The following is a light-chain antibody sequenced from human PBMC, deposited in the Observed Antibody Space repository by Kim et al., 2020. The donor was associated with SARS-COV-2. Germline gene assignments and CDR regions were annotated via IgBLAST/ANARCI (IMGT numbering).Light chain of an antibody. J-gene: IGKJ2*01. CDR2: KAS. CDR1: QSISTS. CDR3: NQYYRYTT. V-gene: IGKV1-5*03. Sequence: DIQMTQSPSTLSASVGDRITITCRASQSISTSLAWFQQKSGKPPKLLIYKASSLESGVPARFSGSGSGTEFTLTISSLQPDDFATYYYNQYYRYTTFGQRPKLWIK.